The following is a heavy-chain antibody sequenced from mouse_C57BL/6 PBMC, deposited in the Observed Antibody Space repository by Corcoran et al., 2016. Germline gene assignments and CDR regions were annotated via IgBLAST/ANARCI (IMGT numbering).Heavy chain of an antibody. D-gene: IGHD1-1*01. Sequence: DVQLQESGPGLVKPSQSLSLTCSVTGYSITSGYYWNWIRQFPGNKLEWMGYISYDGSNNYNPSLKNRISITRDTSKNQFFLKLNSVTTEDTATYYCARNPYDGSSYPYAMDYWGQGTSVTVSS. J-gene: IGHJ4*01. CDR1: GYSITSGYY. CDR3: ARNPYDGSSYPYAMDY. CDR2: ISYDGSN. V-gene: IGHV3-6*01.